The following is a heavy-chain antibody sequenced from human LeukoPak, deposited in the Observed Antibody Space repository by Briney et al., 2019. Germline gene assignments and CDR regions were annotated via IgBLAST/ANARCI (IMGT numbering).Heavy chain of an antibody. CDR2: IYYSGST. V-gene: IGHV4-59*01. CDR3: ARTVQSSGWFPDAFDI. J-gene: IGHJ3*02. CDR1: GGSISSYY. D-gene: IGHD6-19*01. Sequence: SETLSLTCTVSGGSISSYYWSWIRQPPGKGLEWIGHIYYSGSTNYNLSLKSRVTISVDTSKNQFSLKLSSVTAADTAVYYCARTVQSSGWFPDAFDIWGQGTMVTVSS.